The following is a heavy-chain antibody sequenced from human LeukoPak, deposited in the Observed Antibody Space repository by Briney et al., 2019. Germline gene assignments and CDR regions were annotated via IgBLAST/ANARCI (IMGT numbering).Heavy chain of an antibody. CDR1: GGSISSSSYY. J-gene: IGHJ4*02. D-gene: IGHD4-23*01. CDR2: IYYSGST. V-gene: IGHV4-61*05. CDR3: ARASTVDPFDY. Sequence: SETLSLTCTVSGGSISSSSYYWGWIRQPPGKGLEWIGYIYYSGSTNYNPSLKSRVTISVDTSKNQFSLKLSSVTAADTAVYYCARASTVDPFDYWGQGTLVTVSS.